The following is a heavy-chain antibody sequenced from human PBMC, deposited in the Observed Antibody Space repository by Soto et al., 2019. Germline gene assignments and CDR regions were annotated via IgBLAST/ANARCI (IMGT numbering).Heavy chain of an antibody. CDR1: GGTFSSYA. CDR2: IIPIFGTA. J-gene: IGHJ4*02. CDR3: ASGEWELPYYFDY. V-gene: IGHV1-69*13. Sequence: ASVKVSCKASGGTFSSYAISWVRHAPGQGLEWMGGIIPIFGTANYAQKFQGRVTITADESTSTAYMELSSLRSEDTAVYYCASGEWELPYYFDYWGQGNLVTVSS. D-gene: IGHD1-26*01.